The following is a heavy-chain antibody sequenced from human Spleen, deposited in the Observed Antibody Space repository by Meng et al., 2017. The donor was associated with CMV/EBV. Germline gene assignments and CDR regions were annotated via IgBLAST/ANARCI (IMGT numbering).Heavy chain of an antibody. V-gene: IGHV3-7*01. J-gene: IGHJ4*02. CDR3: ARDVKYCSSTSCYSYFDY. Sequence: FTFSSYWMSRSHQAPGKGLQWVANIKQDGSEKYYVGSMKGRFTISRDNAKNSLYLQMNSLRAEDTAVYYCARDVKYCSSTSCYSYFDYWGQGTLVTVSS. CDR1: FTFSSYW. CDR2: IKQDGSEK. D-gene: IGHD2-2*02.